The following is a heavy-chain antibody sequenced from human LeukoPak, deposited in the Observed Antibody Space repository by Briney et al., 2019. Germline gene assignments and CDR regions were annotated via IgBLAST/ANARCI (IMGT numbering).Heavy chain of an antibody. Sequence: KPSETLSLTCTVSVGSISSYYWSWIRQPPGKGLEWIGYIYYSGSTNYNPSLKSRVTISVDTSKNQFSLKLSSVTAADTAVYYCARRSLDYGDYKYYYYMDVWGKGTTLTVSS. V-gene: IGHV4-59*08. CDR2: IYYSGST. D-gene: IGHD4-17*01. J-gene: IGHJ6*03. CDR1: VGSISSYY. CDR3: ARRSLDYGDYKYYYYMDV.